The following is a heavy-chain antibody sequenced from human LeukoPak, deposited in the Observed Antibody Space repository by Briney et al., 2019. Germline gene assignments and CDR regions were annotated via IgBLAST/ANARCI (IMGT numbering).Heavy chain of an antibody. J-gene: IGHJ6*03. Sequence: GGSLRLSCAASGFTFSSYGMHWVRQAPGKGLEWVAFIRYDGSNKYYADSVKGRFTISRDNSKNTLYLQMNSLRAEDTAVYYCASGYRYYYYMDVWGKGTTVTISS. D-gene: IGHD5-18*01. CDR3: ASGYRYYYYMDV. CDR2: IRYDGSNK. CDR1: GFTFSSYG. V-gene: IGHV3-30*02.